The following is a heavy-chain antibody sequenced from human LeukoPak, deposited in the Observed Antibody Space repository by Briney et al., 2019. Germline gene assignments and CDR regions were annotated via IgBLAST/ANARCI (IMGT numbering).Heavy chain of an antibody. J-gene: IGHJ3*02. V-gene: IGHV3-30*02. CDR1: GFIFNNYG. CDR3: AREDYCSGGSCYSNGAFDI. Sequence: GGSLRLSCAASGFIFNNYGMHWVRQAPGKGLEWVAFIRYDGSNKYYADSVKGRFTISRDNSKNTLYVQMNSLRAEDTAVYYCAREDYCSGGSCYSNGAFDIWGQGTMVTVSS. CDR2: IRYDGSNK. D-gene: IGHD2-15*01.